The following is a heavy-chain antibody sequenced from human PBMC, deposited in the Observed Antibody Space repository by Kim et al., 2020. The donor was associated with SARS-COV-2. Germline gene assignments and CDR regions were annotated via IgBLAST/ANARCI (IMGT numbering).Heavy chain of an antibody. CDR3: ARGKFFYDDSGWFDP. J-gene: IGHJ5*02. CDR1: GYTFTDYD. CDR2: MNPHTGNS. D-gene: IGHD3-22*01. Sequence: ASVKVSCKSSGYTFTDYDINWVRQATGQGLEWMGWMNPHTGNSGSTQKFRGRLTMSRDTSITTAYMELNSLRSEDTAVYYCARGKFFYDDSGWFDPWGQG. V-gene: IGHV1-8*01.